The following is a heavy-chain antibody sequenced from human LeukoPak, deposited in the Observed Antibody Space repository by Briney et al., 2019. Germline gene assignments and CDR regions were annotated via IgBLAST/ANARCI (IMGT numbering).Heavy chain of an antibody. CDR3: ARVGIAAAEGPWFDP. V-gene: IGHV4-59*01. Sequence: SSETLSLTCTVSGGSISSYYWSWIRQPPGKGLEWIGYIYYSGSTNYNPSLESRVTISVDTSKNQFSLKLSSVTAADTAVYYCARVGIAAAEGPWFDPWGQGTLVTVSS. CDR1: GGSISSYY. J-gene: IGHJ5*02. D-gene: IGHD6-13*01. CDR2: IYYSGST.